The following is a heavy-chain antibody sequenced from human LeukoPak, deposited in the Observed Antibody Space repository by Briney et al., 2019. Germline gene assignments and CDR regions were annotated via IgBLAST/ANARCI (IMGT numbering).Heavy chain of an antibody. CDR2: ISGGGGST. CDR3: AKVGESGGVWKYYFDY. D-gene: IGHD2-8*02. J-gene: IGHJ4*02. V-gene: IGHV3-23*01. Sequence: GGSLRLSCAASGFTFSSYAMSWVRQAPGKGLEWVSAISGGGGSTYYADSVKGRFTISRDNSKDTLYLQMNSLRAEDTAVYYCAKVGESGGVWKYYFDYWGQGTLVTVSS. CDR1: GFTFSSYA.